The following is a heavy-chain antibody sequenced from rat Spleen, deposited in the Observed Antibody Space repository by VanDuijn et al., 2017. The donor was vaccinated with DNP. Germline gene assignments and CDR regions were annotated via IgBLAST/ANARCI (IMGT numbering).Heavy chain of an antibody. CDR2: INPDGGNT. CDR1: GFTFSSYW. Sequence: EVQLVETGGDLVPPGRSLKLSCVASGFTFSSYWMFWIRQAPGKGLEWVASINPDGGNTYCQDSVKGRFTISRDNAENTVYLQMNRLRSEDTATYYCTKDLQWYAMDAWGQGTSVTVSS. J-gene: IGHJ4*01. V-gene: IGHV5-58*01. D-gene: IGHD1-1*01. CDR3: TKDLQWYAMDA.